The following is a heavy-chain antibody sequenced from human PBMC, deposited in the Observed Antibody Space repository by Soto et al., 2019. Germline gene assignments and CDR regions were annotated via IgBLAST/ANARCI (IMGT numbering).Heavy chain of an antibody. D-gene: IGHD2-21*02. CDR3: ARGGHVVVVTAAFDY. CDR2: INPSGGDT. J-gene: IGHJ4*02. V-gene: IGHV1-46*01. CDR1: GNTFTNYY. Sequence: QVQLMQSGAEVKKPGASVKVSCKASGNTFTNYYIHWVRQAPGQGLEWMGTINPSGGDTTYAQKFLGRVNMTRDTSTSTLYTELTSLRSEDTAVYYWARGGHVVVVTAAFDYWGQGTLVTVSS.